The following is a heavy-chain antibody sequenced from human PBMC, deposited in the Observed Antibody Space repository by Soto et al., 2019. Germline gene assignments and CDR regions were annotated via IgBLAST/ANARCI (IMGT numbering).Heavy chain of an antibody. CDR2: ISHDGMNK. Sequence: QVRLVESGGGVVQPGRSLRLSCTASGFSFSSYAMYWFRQPPGKGLEWVAVISHDGMNKHYADSVKGRVTVSRDNSNHSLDLQLNSLRGEDTAMYYCARDMYSSDYFVKWFEPWGQGTLVTVSS. CDR3: ARDMYSSDYFVKWFEP. D-gene: IGHD6-19*01. J-gene: IGHJ5*02. CDR1: GFSFSSYA. V-gene: IGHV3-30*04.